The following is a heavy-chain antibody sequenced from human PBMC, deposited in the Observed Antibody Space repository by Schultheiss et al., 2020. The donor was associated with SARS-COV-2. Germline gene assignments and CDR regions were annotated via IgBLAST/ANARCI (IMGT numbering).Heavy chain of an antibody. CDR3: ARGYCSSTSCYTHFDY. CDR1: GYTFTSYG. D-gene: IGHD2-2*02. J-gene: IGHJ4*02. CDR2: ISAYNGDK. Sequence: ASVKVSCKASGYTFTSYGFTWVRQAPGQGLEWMGWISAYNGDKNYAQNLQGRVTMTTDTSTSTAYMELSRLRSDDTAVYYCARGYCSSTSCYTHFDYWGQGTLVTVSS. V-gene: IGHV1-18*01.